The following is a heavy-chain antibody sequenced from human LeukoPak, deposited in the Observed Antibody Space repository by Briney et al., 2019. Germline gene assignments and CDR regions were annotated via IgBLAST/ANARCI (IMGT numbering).Heavy chain of an antibody. CDR2: INPNSGGT. J-gene: IGHJ4*02. CDR3: ARENYDFWSGYYTFDY. D-gene: IGHD3-3*01. Sequence: ASVKVSCKASGYTFTGYYMHWVRQAPGQGLEWMGWINPNSGGTNYAQKFQGRVTMTRDTSISTAYMELSRLRSDDTAVYYCARENYDFWSGYYTFDYWGQGTLVTVSS. V-gene: IGHV1-2*02. CDR1: GYTFTGYY.